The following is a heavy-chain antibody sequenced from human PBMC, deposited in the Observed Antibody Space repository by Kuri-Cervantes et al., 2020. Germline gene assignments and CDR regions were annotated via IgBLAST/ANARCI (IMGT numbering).Heavy chain of an antibody. CDR1: GFTFSSYA. V-gene: IGHV3-30-3*01. CDR2: ISYDGSNK. D-gene: IGHD5-12*01. CDR3: ARLWWLLGYFDY. J-gene: IGHJ4*02. Sequence: GGSLRLSCAASGFTFSSYAMHWVRQAPGKGLEWVAVISYDGSNKYYADSVKGRFTISRDNAKNSLYLQMNSLRAEDTAVYYCARLWWLLGYFDYWGQATLATVSS.